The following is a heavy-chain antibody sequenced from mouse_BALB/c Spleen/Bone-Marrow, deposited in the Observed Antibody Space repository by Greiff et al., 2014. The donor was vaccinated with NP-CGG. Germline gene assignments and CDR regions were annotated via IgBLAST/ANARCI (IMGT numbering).Heavy chain of an antibody. CDR3: TRSGGNYNFAY. D-gene: IGHD2-1*01. V-gene: IGHV1S22*01. J-gene: IGHJ3*01. CDR2: VYPGNDNS. Sequence: LQQPGSELVRPGASVKLSCKASGYTLTSYWMHWVKQRHGQGLEWIGNVYPGNDNSNYDEKFKSKGTLTVDTSSSTAYMHLSSLTSEDSAVYYCTRSGGNYNFAYWGQGTLVTVSA. CDR1: GYTLTSYW.